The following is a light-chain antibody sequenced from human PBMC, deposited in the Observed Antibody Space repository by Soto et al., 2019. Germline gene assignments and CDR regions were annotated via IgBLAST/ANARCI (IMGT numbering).Light chain of an antibody. Sequence: VIWMTQSPSLLSASTGYRVTISCRVSQGISSYLAWYQQKPGXAPXLLIYAASTLQSGVPSRFSGSGSGTDFTLTISSLQSEDFATYYYQQHDSVTPTFGQGTEVGI. CDR1: QGISSY. CDR2: AAS. CDR3: QQHDSVTPT. V-gene: IGKV1D-8*01. J-gene: IGKJ1*01.